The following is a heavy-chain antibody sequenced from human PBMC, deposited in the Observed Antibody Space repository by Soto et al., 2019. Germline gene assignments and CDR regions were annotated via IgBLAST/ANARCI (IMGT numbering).Heavy chain of an antibody. J-gene: IGHJ4*02. CDR1: GGSISSGGYY. CDR3: ARGSNYYDTRD. D-gene: IGHD3-22*01. Sequence: QVQLQESGPGLVKPSQTLSLTCTVSGGSISSGGYYWSWIRQHPGKGLEWMGYIDYSGSTYYNPSLKSRVTISVDTSKTQFSLKLRSVTAADTAVYYCARGSNYYDTRDWGQGTLVTVSS. CDR2: IDYSGST. V-gene: IGHV4-31*03.